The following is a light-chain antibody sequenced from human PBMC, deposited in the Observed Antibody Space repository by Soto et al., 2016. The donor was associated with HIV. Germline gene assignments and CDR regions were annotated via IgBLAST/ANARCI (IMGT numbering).Light chain of an antibody. CDR2: ATS. CDR3: QQTDSFPFT. Sequence: DIQMTQSPSSLSASVGDTVTITCRASQDIDNYLAWFQQKPGKAPELLITATSTLQNGVPSKFSGTASGGTGTDFTLTIDSLQPEDFATYYCQQTDSFPFTFGPGTKVNV. J-gene: IGKJ3*01. CDR1: QDIDNY. V-gene: IGKV1-16*02.